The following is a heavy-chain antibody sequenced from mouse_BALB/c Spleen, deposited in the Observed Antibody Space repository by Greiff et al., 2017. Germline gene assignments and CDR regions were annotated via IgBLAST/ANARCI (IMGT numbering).Heavy chain of an antibody. CDR1: GFTFSSYT. CDR3: ARLLGLAMDY. J-gene: IGHJ4*01. D-gene: IGHD4-1*01. V-gene: IGHV5-12-2*01. Sequence: EVKLMESGGGLVQPGGSLKLSCAASGFTFSSYTMSWVRQTPEKRLEWVAYISNGGGSTYYPDTVKGRFTISRDNAKNTLYLQMSSLKSEDTAMYYCARLLGLAMDYWGQGTSVTVSS. CDR2: ISNGGGST.